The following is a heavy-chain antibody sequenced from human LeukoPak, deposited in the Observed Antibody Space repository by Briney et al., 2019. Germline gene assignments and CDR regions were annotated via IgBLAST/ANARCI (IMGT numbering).Heavy chain of an antibody. CDR1: GISLRSYS. Sequence: GGSLRLSCVGSGISLRSYSVHWVRQAPGKGLEWVVLTSHDESNKRYAHSVRGRCTISRDNSRDTVYLQLSNLRDEDTAVYYCAKGDEGGAYRTDFWGPGTRVTVSS. J-gene: IGHJ4*02. D-gene: IGHD2-21*01. CDR2: TSHDESNK. V-gene: IGHV3-30*15. CDR3: AKGDEGGAYRTDF.